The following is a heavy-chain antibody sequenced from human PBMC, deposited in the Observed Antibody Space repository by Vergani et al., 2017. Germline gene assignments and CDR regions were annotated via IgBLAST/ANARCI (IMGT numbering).Heavy chain of an antibody. CDR1: GGSISSSSYY. D-gene: IGHD6-19*01. V-gene: IGHV4-39*01. CDR3: ASDTHSGQRADR. Sequence: QLQLQESGPGLVKPSETLTLTCTVSGGSISSSSYYWGWIRQPPGKGLEWIGSIYYSGSTYYNPSLKSRVTISVDTSKNQFSLKLSSVTAADTAVYYCASDTHSGQRADRWGQGILVTVTS. J-gene: IGHJ5*02. CDR2: IYYSGST.